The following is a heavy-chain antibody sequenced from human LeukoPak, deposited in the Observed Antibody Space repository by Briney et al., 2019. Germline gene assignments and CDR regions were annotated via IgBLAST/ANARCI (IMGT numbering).Heavy chain of an antibody. CDR3: ARSANWASNSPGGYFDL. D-gene: IGHD7-27*01. V-gene: IGHV1-69*06. CDR2: IIPIFGTA. CDR1: GGTFSSYA. Sequence: AASVKVSFKASGGTFSSYAISWVRQAPGQGLEWMGRIIPIFGTAIYAQKFQGRVTITADKSTNTVFMELNSLTSEDTADYYCARSANWASNSPGGYFDLWGRGTLVTVSS. J-gene: IGHJ2*01.